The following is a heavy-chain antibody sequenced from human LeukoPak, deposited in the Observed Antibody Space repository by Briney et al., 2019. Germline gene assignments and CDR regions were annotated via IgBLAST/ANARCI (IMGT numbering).Heavy chain of an antibody. CDR2: XXXXXXT. V-gene: IGHV4-59*01. Sequence: SETLSLTCTVSGGSISSYYWSWIRQPPGKGLEWXXXXXXXXXTNYNPSLKSRVTISVDTSKNQFSLKLSSVTAADTAVYYCARELYYYGSGSYSTYNWFDPWGQGTLVTVSS. CDR1: GGSISSYY. D-gene: IGHD3-10*01. J-gene: IGHJ5*02. CDR3: ARELYYYGSGSYSTYNWFDP.